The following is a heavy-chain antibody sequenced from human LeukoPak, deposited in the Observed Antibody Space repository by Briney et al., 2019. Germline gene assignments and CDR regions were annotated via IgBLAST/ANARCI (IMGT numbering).Heavy chain of an antibody. V-gene: IGHV3-74*01. CDR3: ARVGYYYYYMDV. CDR1: GFTFSSYW. Sequence: GGSLRLSCAASGFTFSSYWMHWVRQVPGEGLVWVSRINSDGSSTSYADSVKGRFTISRDNAKNTLYLQMNSLRAEDTAVYYCARVGYYYYYMDVWGKGTTVTVSS. J-gene: IGHJ6*03. CDR2: INSDGSST.